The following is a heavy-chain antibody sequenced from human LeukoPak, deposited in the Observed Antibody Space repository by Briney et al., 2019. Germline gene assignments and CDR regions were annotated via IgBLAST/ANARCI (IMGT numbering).Heavy chain of an antibody. CDR1: GITISYW. CDR2: ISGDGSST. Sequence: VVPLKLSCANTGITISYWRHWVRQAPGKGLVCVSRISGDGSSTFYADSVKGRFTISRDNAKNTLYLQMNSLRVEDTAVYYCTRGYSGYGNFDCWGQGTLVTVSS. CDR3: TRGYSGYGNFDC. D-gene: IGHD5-12*01. J-gene: IGHJ4*02. V-gene: IGHV3-74*01.